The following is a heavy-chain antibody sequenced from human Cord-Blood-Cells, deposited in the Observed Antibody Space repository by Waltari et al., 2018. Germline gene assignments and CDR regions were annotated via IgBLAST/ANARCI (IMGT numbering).Heavy chain of an antibody. CDR2: IIPIFGTA. J-gene: IGHJ4*02. Sequence: QVQLVQSGAEVKKTGSSVKVSCKASGGTFRSHSTSGVPKAPGQGLEWMGGIIPIFGTANYAQKFQGRVTITADESTSTAYMELSSLISEDTAVYYCAREGRRLRYFDWLFPLGYWGQGTLVTVSS. CDR1: GGTFRSHS. D-gene: IGHD3-9*01. CDR3: AREGRRLRYFDWLFPLGY. V-gene: IGHV1-69*01.